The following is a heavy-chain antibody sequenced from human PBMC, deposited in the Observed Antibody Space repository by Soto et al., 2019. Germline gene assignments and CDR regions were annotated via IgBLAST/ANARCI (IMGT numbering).Heavy chain of an antibody. Sequence: QVQLVQSGAEVKKPGASVKVSCKASGYTFTGYYMHWVRQAPGQGLEWMGWINPNSGGTNYAQKFQGRVTMTRDTSISTAYMELSRLRSDDTAVYYCAAYYYDSSGYFSHAFDIWGQGTMVTVSS. J-gene: IGHJ3*02. V-gene: IGHV1-2*02. CDR2: INPNSGGT. CDR1: GYTFTGYY. CDR3: AAYYYDSSGYFSHAFDI. D-gene: IGHD3-22*01.